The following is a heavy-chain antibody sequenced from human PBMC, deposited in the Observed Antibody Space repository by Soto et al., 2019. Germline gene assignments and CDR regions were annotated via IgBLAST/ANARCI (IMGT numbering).Heavy chain of an antibody. J-gene: IGHJ4*02. Sequence: QLQLQESGPGLVKPSETLSLTCTVSGGSISSSSYYWGWIRQPPGKGLEWIGSIYYSGSTYYNPSLKSRVTISVDTSKNQFSLKLGSVTAADTAVYYCAVTSSSPKYYFDYWGQGTLVTVSS. CDR2: IYYSGST. V-gene: IGHV4-39*01. CDR3: AVTSSSPKYYFDY. CDR1: GGSISSSSYY. D-gene: IGHD6-13*01.